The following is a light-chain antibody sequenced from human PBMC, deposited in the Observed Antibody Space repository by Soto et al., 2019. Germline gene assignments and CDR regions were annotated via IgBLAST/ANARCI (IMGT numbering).Light chain of an antibody. CDR3: QSYDSSLSAV. J-gene: IGLJ7*01. CDR2: GNS. Sequence: VLTEPPSVSGAPGQRVTISCTGSSSNIGAGYDVHWYQQLPGTGPKLLIYGNSNRPSGVPDRFSGSKSGTSASLAITGLQAEDEADYYCQSYDSSLSAVFGGGTQLTVL. V-gene: IGLV1-40*01. CDR1: SSNIGAGYD.